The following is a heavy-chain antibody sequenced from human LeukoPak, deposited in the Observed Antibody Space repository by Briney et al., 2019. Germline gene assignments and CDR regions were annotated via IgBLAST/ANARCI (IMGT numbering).Heavy chain of an antibody. CDR3: AREGGLEAFDI. Sequence: GGSLRLSCAASGFTFSSYWMSWVRQAPGKGLEWVANIKQDGSEKYYVDSVKGRFTISRDNARNSLYLQMNSLRAEDTAVYYCAREGGLEAFDIWGQGTMVTVSS. D-gene: IGHD5-12*01. V-gene: IGHV3-7*01. J-gene: IGHJ3*02. CDR2: IKQDGSEK. CDR1: GFTFSSYW.